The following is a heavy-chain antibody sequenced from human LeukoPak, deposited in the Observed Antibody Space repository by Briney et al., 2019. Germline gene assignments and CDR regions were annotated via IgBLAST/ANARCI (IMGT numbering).Heavy chain of an antibody. CDR1: GFTVSSNY. CDR3: ARDGPHYYGSGSYVGYYYYYMDV. D-gene: IGHD3-10*01. V-gene: IGHV3-53*01. CDR2: IYSGGNT. Sequence: GGSLRLSCAASGFTVSSNYMTWVRQAPGKGLEWVSVIYSGGNTYYADSVKGRFTISRDNSKNTLYLLMHSLRAEDTAVYYCARDGPHYYGSGSYVGYYYYYMDVWGKGTTVTISS. J-gene: IGHJ6*03.